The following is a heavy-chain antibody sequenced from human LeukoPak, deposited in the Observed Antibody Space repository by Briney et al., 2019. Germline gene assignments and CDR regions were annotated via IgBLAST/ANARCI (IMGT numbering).Heavy chain of an antibody. CDR3: ARGLDASMETAYDY. D-gene: IGHD5-18*01. J-gene: IGHJ4*02. CDR1: GGSLNAYA. CDR2: IIPIFDTS. V-gene: IGHV1-69*05. Sequence: SVKVSCKASGGSLNAYAISWVRQAPGQGLEWVGGIIPIFDTSNYAQKLQGRVTISTDESTSTAYMEVSSLRSEDTAIYYCARGLDASMETAYDYWGQGTLVTVSS.